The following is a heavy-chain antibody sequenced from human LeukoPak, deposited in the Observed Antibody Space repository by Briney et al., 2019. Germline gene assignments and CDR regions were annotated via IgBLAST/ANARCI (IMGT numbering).Heavy chain of an antibody. CDR1: GSSFTSYW. CDR3: ARHGYSSGWTFDY. J-gene: IGHJ4*02. CDR2: IYPGDSDT. V-gene: IGHV5-51*01. Sequence: GAALKISYKGSGSSFTSYWIGWVRQMPGKGLGWMGIIYPGDSDTRYSPSFQGQVTISADKSICTAYLQWSSLKASDTAMYYCARHGYSSGWTFDYWGQGTLVTVSS. D-gene: IGHD6-19*01.